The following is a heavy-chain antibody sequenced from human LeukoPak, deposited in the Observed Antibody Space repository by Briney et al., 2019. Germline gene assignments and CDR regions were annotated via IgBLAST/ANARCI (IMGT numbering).Heavy chain of an antibody. J-gene: IGHJ3*01. V-gene: IGHV5-51*01. D-gene: IGHD3-22*01. CDR1: GYKFNAYW. CDR3: ARPNITSYYDSRGYDAFDV. Sequence: GESLKISCKGSGYKFNAYWIAWVRQMPGKGLEWMGIIYPDDSDTRYSPSFQGQVTISADKSVSIAYLQWSSLDASDTAMYYCARPNITSYYDSRGYDAFDVWGQGTMVVVSS. CDR2: IYPDDSDT.